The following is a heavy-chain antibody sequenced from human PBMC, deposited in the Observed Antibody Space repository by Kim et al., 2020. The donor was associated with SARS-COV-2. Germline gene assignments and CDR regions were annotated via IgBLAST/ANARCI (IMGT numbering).Heavy chain of an antibody. J-gene: IGHJ6*01. Sequence: SETLSLTCAVYGGSFSGYYWSWIRQPPGKGLEWIGEINHSGSTNYNPSLKSRVTISVDTSKNQFSLKLSSVTAADTAVYYCARGWYYDSSGYFLSYYYYYGRDVWGQGTTVTVAS. CDR1: GGSFSGYY. CDR3: ARGWYYDSSGYFLSYYYYYGRDV. D-gene: IGHD3-22*01. V-gene: IGHV4-34*01. CDR2: INHSGST.